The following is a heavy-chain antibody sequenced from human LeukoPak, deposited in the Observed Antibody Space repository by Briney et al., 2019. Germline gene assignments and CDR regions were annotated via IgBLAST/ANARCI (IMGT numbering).Heavy chain of an antibody. CDR1: GGSISSSGYY. J-gene: IGHJ4*02. Sequence: SETLSLTCTVSGGSISSSGYYWSWIRQPAGKGLEWIGRIHISGSTNYNPSLKSRVTMSVDTSNSQFSLELSSVTAADTAVYYCARDSSSVGFDYWGQGTLVTVSS. D-gene: IGHD3-16*01. CDR3: ARDSSSVGFDY. CDR2: IHISGST. V-gene: IGHV4-61*02.